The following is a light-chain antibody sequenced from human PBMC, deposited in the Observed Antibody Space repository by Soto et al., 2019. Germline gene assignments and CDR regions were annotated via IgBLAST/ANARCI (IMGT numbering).Light chain of an antibody. CDR2: GAS. V-gene: IGKV3-20*01. J-gene: IGKJ4*01. CDR1: QSVSSSY. CDR3: HQYDSSPLT. Sequence: EIVLTQSPGTLSLSPGERATLSCRASQSVSSSYLAWYQQKPGQAPRLLIHGASSRATGIPDRFSGSGSGTDFTLTISRLEPEDFAVYYCHQYDSSPLTFGGGTKVEIQ.